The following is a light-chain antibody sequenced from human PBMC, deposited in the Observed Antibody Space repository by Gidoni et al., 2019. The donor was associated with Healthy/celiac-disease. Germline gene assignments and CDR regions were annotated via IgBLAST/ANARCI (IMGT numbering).Light chain of an antibody. CDR2: QDS. CDR3: QAWDSSTVV. CDR1: KLGDKY. J-gene: IGLJ2*01. V-gene: IGLV3-1*01. Sequence: SYELTQPPSVSVSPGQTASITCSGDKLGDKYACWYQQKPGQAPVLVIYQDSKRPSGIPERFSGSNSGNTATLTMSGTQAKDEAEYYCQAWDSSTVVFGGGTKLTVL.